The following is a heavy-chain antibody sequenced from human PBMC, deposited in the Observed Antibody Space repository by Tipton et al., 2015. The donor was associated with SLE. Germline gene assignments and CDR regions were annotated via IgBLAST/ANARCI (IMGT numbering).Heavy chain of an antibody. CDR2: IYTSGST. V-gene: IGHV4-61*02. J-gene: IGHJ4*02. CDR3: ARGFAELDS. D-gene: IGHD1-26*01. CDR1: GGSISSGSYY. Sequence: TLSLTCTVSGGSISSGSYYWSWIRQPAGKGLEWIGRIYTSGSTNYNPSLKSRITMSVDTSKNQFSLKLSSVTAADTAVYYCARGFAELDSWGQGTLVSVSS.